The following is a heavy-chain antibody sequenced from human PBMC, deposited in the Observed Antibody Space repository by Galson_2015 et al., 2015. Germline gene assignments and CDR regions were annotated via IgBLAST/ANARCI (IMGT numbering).Heavy chain of an antibody. D-gene: IGHD7-27*01. CDR3: ARDLNDWGRPTAFDF. CDR2: ISSSGTST. V-gene: IGHV3-48*02. Sequence: SLRLSCAGSGFTFSRHNMNWVRQAPGKGLEWVSYISSSGTSTYYADSVKGRFTISGDSAKNSLSLQVNSLRDEDTAVYYCARDLNDWGRPTAFDFWGQGTLVTVSS. J-gene: IGHJ4*02. CDR1: GFTFSRHN.